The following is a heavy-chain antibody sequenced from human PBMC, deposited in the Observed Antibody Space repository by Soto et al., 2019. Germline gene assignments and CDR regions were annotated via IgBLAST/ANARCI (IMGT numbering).Heavy chain of an antibody. Sequence: QLQLQESGPGLVKPSETLSLTCTVSGDSITNSNYYWGWFRQPPGKGLEWIASIYYIGSTYYNPSLKSLVTTSVDTSNNQFSLNLNSVTASDTAVYYCAGRNSLASVSLNFRELSNYKWIDPWGPGTLVTVSS. V-gene: IGHV4-39*01. D-gene: IGHD3-16*02. CDR3: AGRNSLASVSLNFRELSNYKWIDP. CDR2: IYYIGST. CDR1: GDSITNSNYY. J-gene: IGHJ5*02.